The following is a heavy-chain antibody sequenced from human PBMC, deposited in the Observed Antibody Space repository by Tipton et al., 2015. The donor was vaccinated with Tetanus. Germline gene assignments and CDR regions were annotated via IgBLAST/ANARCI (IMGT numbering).Heavy chain of an antibody. J-gene: IGHJ4*02. Sequence: GLVKPSETLSLTCTVSGGSVSSSTYYWVWIRQPPGKGLEWIGEINHSGSTNYNPSLKSRVIISVDTSKNQFSLRLNSVTAADTAVYYCARGKDSSNYYMDFGYWGQGTLVTVSS. CDR1: GGSVSSSTYY. CDR2: INHSGST. V-gene: IGHV4-39*07. D-gene: IGHD3-22*01. CDR3: ARGKDSSNYYMDFGY.